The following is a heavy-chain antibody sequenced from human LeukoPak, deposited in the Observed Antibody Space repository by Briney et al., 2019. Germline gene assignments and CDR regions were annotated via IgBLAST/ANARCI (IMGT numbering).Heavy chain of an antibody. CDR1: GFTFSSYA. V-gene: IGHV3-30-3*01. D-gene: IGHD3-22*01. CDR3: ARDDYDSSGYYFY. J-gene: IGHJ4*02. CDR2: ISYGGSNK. Sequence: GRSLRLSCAASGFTFSSYAMHWVRQAPGKGLEWVAVISYGGSNKYYADSVKGRFTISRDNSKNTLYLQMNSLRAEDTAVYYCARDDYDSSGYYFYWGQGTLVTVSS.